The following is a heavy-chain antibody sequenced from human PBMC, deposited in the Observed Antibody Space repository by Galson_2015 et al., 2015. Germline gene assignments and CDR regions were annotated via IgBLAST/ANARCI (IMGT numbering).Heavy chain of an antibody. J-gene: IGHJ2*01. V-gene: IGHV4-31*03. CDR2: IYYSGST. Sequence: TLSLTCTVSGGSISSGDYYWSWIRQHPGKGLEWIGYIYYSGSTYYNPSLKSRVTISVDTSKSQFSLKLSSVTAADTAVYYCARDARYWYFDLWGRGTLVTVSS. CDR1: GGSISSGDYY. CDR3: ARDARYWYFDL.